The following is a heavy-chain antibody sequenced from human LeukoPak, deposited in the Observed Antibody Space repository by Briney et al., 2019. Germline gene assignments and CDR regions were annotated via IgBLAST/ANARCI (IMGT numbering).Heavy chain of an antibody. CDR1: GFTVSSNY. V-gene: IGHV3-53*01. Sequence: GGSLRLSCAAYGFTVSSNYMSWVRQAPGKGLEWVSVIYSGGSTYYADSVKGRFTISRDNSKNTLYLQMNSLRAEDTAVYYCARDPGMVRGVTPFDYWGQGTLVTVSS. J-gene: IGHJ4*02. CDR2: IYSGGST. D-gene: IGHD3-10*01. CDR3: ARDPGMVRGVTPFDY.